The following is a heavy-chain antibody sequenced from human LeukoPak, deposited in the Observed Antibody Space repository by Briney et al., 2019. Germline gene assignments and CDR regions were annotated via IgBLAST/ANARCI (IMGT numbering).Heavy chain of an antibody. D-gene: IGHD6-6*01. CDR2: ISASGDVT. J-gene: IGHJ6*03. CDR3: ARGRKGSSALDYYYMDV. Sequence: PGGSLRLSCAASGFTVSSNYMSWVRQAPGKGLEWVSGISASGDVTFHADPLQGRFTISRDNSKNTLYLQMNSLRAEDTAVYYCARGRKGSSALDYYYMDVWGKGTTVTVSS. CDR1: GFTVSSNY. V-gene: IGHV3-66*02.